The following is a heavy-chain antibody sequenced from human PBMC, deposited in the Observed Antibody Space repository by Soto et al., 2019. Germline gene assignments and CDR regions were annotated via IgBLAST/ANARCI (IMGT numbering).Heavy chain of an antibody. D-gene: IGHD6-13*01. CDR3: ARRGIAAAGTIGYGMDG. CDR2: INHSGST. J-gene: IGHJ6*02. CDR1: GGSFSGYY. V-gene: IGHV4-34*01. Sequence: SETLSLTCAVYGGSFSGYYWSWIRQPPGKGLEWIGEINHSGSTNYNPSLKSRVTISVDTSKNQFSLKLSSVTAADTAVYYCARRGIAAAGTIGYGMDGWGQGTTVTFSS.